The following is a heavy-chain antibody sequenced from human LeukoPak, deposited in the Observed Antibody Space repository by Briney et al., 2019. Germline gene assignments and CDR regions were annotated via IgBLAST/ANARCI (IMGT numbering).Heavy chain of an antibody. CDR2: MNPNSGKT. CDR1: VYTFTSYV. CDR3: ARSLHGSSSSSWDY. Sequence: AGVKVSCMASVYTFTSYVINWVRQATGQGLEWMGWMNPNSGKTGYAQKFQGTVTMTRDTTISTACMELSRLRSDDTAVYYCARSLHGSSSSSWDYWGQGTLVTVSS. J-gene: IGHJ4*02. D-gene: IGHD6-6*01. V-gene: IGHV1-8*02.